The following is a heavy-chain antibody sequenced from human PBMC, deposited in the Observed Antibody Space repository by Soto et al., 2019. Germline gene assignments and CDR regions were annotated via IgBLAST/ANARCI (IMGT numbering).Heavy chain of an antibody. D-gene: IGHD2-2*01. Sequence: ASVKVSCKASGYTFTSYSISWVRQAPGQGLEWMGWISVYNGNTNYAQKLQDRVTMATDTSTSTAYMELRSLRSDDTAVYYCARGVGYCSGTSCRTYYFDYWGQGTLVTVSS. V-gene: IGHV1-18*01. CDR1: GYTFTSYS. J-gene: IGHJ4*02. CDR3: ARGVGYCSGTSCRTYYFDY. CDR2: ISVYNGNT.